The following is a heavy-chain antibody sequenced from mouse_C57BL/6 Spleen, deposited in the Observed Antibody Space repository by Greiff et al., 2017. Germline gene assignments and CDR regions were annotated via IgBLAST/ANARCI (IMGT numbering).Heavy chain of an antibody. V-gene: IGHV1-64*01. CDR1: GYTFTSYW. CDR2: IHPNSGGT. Sequence: VQLQQPGAELVKPGASVKLSCTASGYTFTSYWMPWVKQRPGQGLEWIGMIHPNSGGTNYNEKFKSKVTLTVDKSSSTAYMQLSSLTSEDSAVYYCARGNWEGVDYWGQGTTLTVSS. D-gene: IGHD4-1*01. CDR3: ARGNWEGVDY. J-gene: IGHJ2*01.